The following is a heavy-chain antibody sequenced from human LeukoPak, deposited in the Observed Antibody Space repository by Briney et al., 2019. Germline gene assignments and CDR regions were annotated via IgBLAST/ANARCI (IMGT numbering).Heavy chain of an antibody. CDR1: GGSFSGYY. CDR3: AKDPELTGDPRFDY. Sequence: SETLSLTCAVYGGSFSGYYWSWIRQPPGKGLEWIGEINHSGSTNYNPSLKSRVTISVDTSKNQFSLKLSSVTAADTAVYYCAKDPELTGDPRFDYWGQGTLVTVSS. D-gene: IGHD7-27*01. J-gene: IGHJ4*02. CDR2: INHSGST. V-gene: IGHV4-34*01.